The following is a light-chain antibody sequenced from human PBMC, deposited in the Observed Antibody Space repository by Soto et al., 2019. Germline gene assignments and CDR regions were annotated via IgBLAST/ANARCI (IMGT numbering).Light chain of an antibody. CDR1: SSDVGNYNY. V-gene: IGLV2-14*01. J-gene: IGLJ1*01. Sequence: QSALTQPASVSGSPGQSITISCTGTSSDVGNYNYVSRYQQHPGKAPKLIIYDVSNRPSGVSNRFSGSKSGNTASLTIPGLQAEDEADYYCSSYTTSNTLYVFGTGTKVTVL. CDR2: DVS. CDR3: SSYTTSNTLYV.